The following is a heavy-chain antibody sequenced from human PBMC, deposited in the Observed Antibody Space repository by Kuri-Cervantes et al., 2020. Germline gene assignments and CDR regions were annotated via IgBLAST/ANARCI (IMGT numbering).Heavy chain of an antibody. CDR3: AHRRGGYFDF. J-gene: IGHJ4*02. CDR2: SYWDDDK. V-gene: IGHV2-5*02. Sequence: SGPTLVKPTPTLTPTCTFSRFSLSTSGVGVGWIRQPTGKALEWLSLSYWDDDKRYSPSLKSRLTSTKDNYKNQVVLTMTNMEPADTATYYCAHRRGGYFDFWGQGILVTVSS. D-gene: IGHD3-16*01. CDR1: RFSLSTSGVG.